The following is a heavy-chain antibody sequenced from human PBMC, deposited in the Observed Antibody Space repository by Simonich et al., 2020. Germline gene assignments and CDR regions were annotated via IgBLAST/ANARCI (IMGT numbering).Heavy chain of an antibody. Sequence: QVQLVQSEAEVKKPGASVKVSCKASGYTFTSYGIRWVRKAHGQGLVGMGRSNAYKGNTNDAQKLQGRVTMTTDTSTTTAYMELRSLRSDDTAVYYCARASRGTWWYYYFDYWGQGTLVTVSS. D-gene: IGHD2-15*01. CDR2: SNAYKGNT. CDR1: GYTFTSYG. J-gene: IGHJ4*02. V-gene: IGHV1-18*01. CDR3: ARASRGTWWYYYFDY.